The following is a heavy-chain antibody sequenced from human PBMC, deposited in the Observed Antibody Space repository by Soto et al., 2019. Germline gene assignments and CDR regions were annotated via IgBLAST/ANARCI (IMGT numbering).Heavy chain of an antibody. CDR1: GGSISSSRSY. CDR2: IFYSGST. J-gene: IGHJ4*02. D-gene: IGHD1-1*01. Sequence: SETLSLTCNVSGGSISSSRSYWAWIRQPPGKGLEWIAYIFYSGSTYYNPSLKSRVTISVDTSKNQFSLKLSSVTAADTAVYYCARHAGAFSGNNFDYWGQGTLVTVSS. CDR3: ARHAGAFSGNNFDY. V-gene: IGHV4-61*05.